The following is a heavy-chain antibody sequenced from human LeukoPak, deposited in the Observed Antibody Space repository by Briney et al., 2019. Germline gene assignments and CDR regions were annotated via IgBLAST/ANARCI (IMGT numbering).Heavy chain of an antibody. D-gene: IGHD5-12*01. CDR2: ISAYNGNT. J-gene: IGHJ4*02. CDR3: AREFSGYEDY. CDR1: GYTFTSYG. Sequence: ASVTASCKASGYTFTSYGISWVRQAPGHGLEWMGWISAYNGNTKYAQKLQGRVTMTTDTSTNTAYMELRSLRADDTAVYYCAREFSGYEDYWGQGTLVTVSS. V-gene: IGHV1-18*01.